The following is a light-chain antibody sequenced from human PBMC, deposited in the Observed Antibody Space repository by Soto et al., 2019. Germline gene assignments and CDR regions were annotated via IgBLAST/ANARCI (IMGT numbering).Light chain of an antibody. V-gene: IGKV3-11*01. Sequence: EVILTQSPGTLSLSPGHRATLSCRASQSVSSYLAWYQQKPGQAPRLLIYDVSNRATGIPARFSGSGSGTDFTLTISSLEPEDFAVYFCQQRSEWPLCTFGQGTKVDIK. CDR1: QSVSSY. CDR3: QQRSEWPLCT. CDR2: DVS. J-gene: IGKJ2*02.